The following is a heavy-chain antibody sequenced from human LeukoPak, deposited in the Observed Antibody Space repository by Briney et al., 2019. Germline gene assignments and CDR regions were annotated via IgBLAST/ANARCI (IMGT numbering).Heavy chain of an antibody. V-gene: IGHV4-59*01. D-gene: IGHD5-18*01. CDR2: ISYSGST. J-gene: IGHJ4*02. Sequence: PSETLSLTCTVSGGSMSGYYWTWIRQPPGKGLEWIGYISYSGSTNYNPSLKSRANISVDTSKNHFSLNLSSVTAEDTAVYYCASGYRPLPHPGFDYWGQGTLVTVSS. CDR1: GGSMSGYY. CDR3: ASGYRPLPHPGFDY.